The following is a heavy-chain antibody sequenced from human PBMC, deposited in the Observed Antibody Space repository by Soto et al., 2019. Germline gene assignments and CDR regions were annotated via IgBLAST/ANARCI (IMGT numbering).Heavy chain of an antibody. V-gene: IGHV4-4*02. Sequence: QVQLQESGPGLVKPSGTLSLTCAVSGASISSSNWWSWVRQPPGKGLEWLGEIDPSGSTNYNPSLKGRVTISVNKSKNQFSLRLSAVTAADTAVYYCARERWECSSTRCSGDGMGVWGQGTTGTVSS. CDR1: GASISSSNW. D-gene: IGHD2-2*01. CDR3: ARERWECSSTRCSGDGMGV. J-gene: IGHJ6*02. CDR2: IDPSGST.